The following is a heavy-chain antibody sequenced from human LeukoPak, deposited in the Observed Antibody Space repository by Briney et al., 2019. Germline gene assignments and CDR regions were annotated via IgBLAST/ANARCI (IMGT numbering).Heavy chain of an antibody. Sequence: SETLSLTCTVSGGSTSSSSYYWGWIRQPPGKGLEWIGSIYYSGSTYYNPSLKSRVTISVDTSKNQFSLKLSSVTAADTAVYYCARPTVYYYYYMDVWGKGTTVTVSS. CDR2: IYYSGST. D-gene: IGHD4-11*01. CDR3: ARPTVYYYYYMDV. J-gene: IGHJ6*03. V-gene: IGHV4-39*01. CDR1: GGSTSSSSYY.